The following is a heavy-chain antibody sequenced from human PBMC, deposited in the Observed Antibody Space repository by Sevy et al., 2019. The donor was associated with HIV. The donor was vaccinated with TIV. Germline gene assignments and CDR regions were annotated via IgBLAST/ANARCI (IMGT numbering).Heavy chain of an antibody. J-gene: IGHJ4*02. Sequence: GGSLRLSCAASGFTFSSYEMNWVCQAPGKGLEWVSYISSSGSTIYYADSVKGRFTISRDNAKNSLYLQMNSLRAEDTAVYYCVSSGWLPFDYWGQGTLVTVSS. CDR2: ISSSGSTI. CDR1: GFTFSSYE. CDR3: VSSGWLPFDY. V-gene: IGHV3-48*03. D-gene: IGHD6-19*01.